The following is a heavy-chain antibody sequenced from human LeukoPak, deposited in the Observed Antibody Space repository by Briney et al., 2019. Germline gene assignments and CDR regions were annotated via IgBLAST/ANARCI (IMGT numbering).Heavy chain of an antibody. D-gene: IGHD5/OR15-5a*01. CDR3: AKHTGGILRSLDY. Sequence: GGSLRLSCAASGFTLSSYAMSWVRRAPGKRLEWVSGIFIHGDETYHAESVKGRFTTSRDNSKSTLYLQMNSLTADDTAVYYCAKHTGGILRSLDYWGQGTLVTVSS. CDR1: GFTLSSYA. CDR2: IFIHGDET. J-gene: IGHJ4*02. V-gene: IGHV3-23*01.